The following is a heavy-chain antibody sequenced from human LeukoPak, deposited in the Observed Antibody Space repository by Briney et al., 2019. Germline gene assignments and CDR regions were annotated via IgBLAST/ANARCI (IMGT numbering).Heavy chain of an antibody. Sequence: SETLPLTCTVSGGSISSYYWSWIRQPPGKGLEWIGYIYYSGSTNYNPSLKSRVTISVDTSKNQFSLKLSSVTAADTAVYYCARHNPYYYDSSDYWGQGTLVTVSS. CDR1: GGSISSYY. CDR3: ARHNPYYYDSSDY. V-gene: IGHV4-59*08. J-gene: IGHJ4*02. D-gene: IGHD3-22*01. CDR2: IYYSGST.